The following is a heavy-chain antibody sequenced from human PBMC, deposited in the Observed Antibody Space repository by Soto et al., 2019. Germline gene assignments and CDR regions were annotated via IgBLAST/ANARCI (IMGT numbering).Heavy chain of an antibody. D-gene: IGHD2-15*01. Sequence: QVQLVQSGAEVKKPGSSVKVSCKASGGTFSSYPISWLDRAPGQGLEWMGRIIPILGIANYAQKFQGRVTITADKSTSTAYMELSSLRSEDTAVYYCASSVVAATTDAFDIWGQGTMVTVSS. V-gene: IGHV1-69*02. CDR1: GGTFSSYP. CDR2: IIPILGIA. J-gene: IGHJ3*02. CDR3: ASSVVAATTDAFDI.